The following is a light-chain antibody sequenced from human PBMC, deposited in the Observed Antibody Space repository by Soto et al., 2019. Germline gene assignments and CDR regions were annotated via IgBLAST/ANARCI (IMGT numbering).Light chain of an antibody. J-gene: IGKJ1*01. CDR1: QSISSY. CDR3: QQSYSTPWT. CDR2: AAS. Sequence: DIQMTQSPSSLSASVGDRVTITCRASQSISSYLTWYQQKPGKAPKLLIYAASTLQSGVPSRFSGSGSGTDFTLTISCLQSEDFATYYCQQSYSTPWTFGQGTKVDIK. V-gene: IGKV1-39*01.